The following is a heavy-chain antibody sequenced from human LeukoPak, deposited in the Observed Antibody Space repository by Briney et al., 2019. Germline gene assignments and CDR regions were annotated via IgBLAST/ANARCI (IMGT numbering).Heavy chain of an antibody. D-gene: IGHD1-20*01. CDR1: GGSFSGYY. J-gene: IGHJ3*01. CDR3: AHITGSDAFDV. V-gene: IGHV4-34*01. Sequence: SETLSLTCAVYGGSFSGYYWSWIRQSPGKGLEWIGEINHSGSTNYNPSLKSRVTISIDTSKNQFSLKMTSVTAADTALYYCAHITGSDAFDVWGQGTMVTVSS. CDR2: INHSGST.